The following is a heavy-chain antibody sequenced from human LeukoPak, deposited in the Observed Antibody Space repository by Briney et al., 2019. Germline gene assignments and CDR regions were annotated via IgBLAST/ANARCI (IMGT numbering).Heavy chain of an antibody. V-gene: IGHV4-30-4*01. CDR3: ARPSGGTPFKRFDY. J-gene: IGHJ4*02. D-gene: IGHD1-14*01. Sequence: PSETLSLTCTVSGGSISSGDYYWSWIRQPPGKGLEWIGYIYYSGSTYYNPSLKGRVTISLDTSKNQFSLKLTSVTAADTAVYYCARPSGGTPFKRFDYWGEGTLVTVSS. CDR2: IYYSGST. CDR1: GGSISSGDYY.